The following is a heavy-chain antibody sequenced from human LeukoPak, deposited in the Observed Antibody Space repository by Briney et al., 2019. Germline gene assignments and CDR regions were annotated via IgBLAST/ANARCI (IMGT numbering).Heavy chain of an antibody. CDR1: GFTLSSYA. J-gene: IGHJ4*02. CDR2: ISYDGSNK. D-gene: IGHD3-10*01. CDR3: ARDHFMVRGVNGYFDY. Sequence: PGRSLRLSCAASGFTLSSYALHWVRQAPGKGLEWVADISYDGSNKYYADSVKGRFTISRDNSKNTLYLQMNSLRAEDTAVYYCARDHFMVRGVNGYFDYWGQGSLVTVSS. V-gene: IGHV3-30*04.